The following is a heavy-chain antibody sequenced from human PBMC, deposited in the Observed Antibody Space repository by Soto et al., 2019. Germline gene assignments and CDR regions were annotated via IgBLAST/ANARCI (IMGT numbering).Heavy chain of an antibody. CDR3: AHSPDYYDSGTSLHYFDY. J-gene: IGHJ4*02. D-gene: IGHD3-10*01. Sequence: QITLKESGPTLVKPTQTLTLTCTFSGFSLSTTGVSVGWIRQPPGEALEWLALIYWDDDKRYSPSLKSRLTITKDPPKDQVVLTMTNMDPVDTATYYCAHSPDYYDSGTSLHYFDYWGQGTLVTVSS. V-gene: IGHV2-5*02. CDR1: GFSLSTTGVS. CDR2: IYWDDDK.